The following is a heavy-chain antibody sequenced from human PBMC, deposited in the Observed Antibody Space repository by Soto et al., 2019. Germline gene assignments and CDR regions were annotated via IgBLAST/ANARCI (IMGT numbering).Heavy chain of an antibody. CDR3: ALVQAASDP. CDR2: ISYDGSNK. Sequence: QVQLVESGGGVVQPGRSLRLSCAASGFTFSSYGMHWVRQAPGKGLEWVAVISYDGSNKYYADYVKGRFTISRDNTKNTQFQQMNSLRAEDTAVYYCALVQAASDPCGRGTLVTDSS. V-gene: IGHV3-30*03. D-gene: IGHD2-2*01. CDR1: GFTFSSYG. J-gene: IGHJ5*02.